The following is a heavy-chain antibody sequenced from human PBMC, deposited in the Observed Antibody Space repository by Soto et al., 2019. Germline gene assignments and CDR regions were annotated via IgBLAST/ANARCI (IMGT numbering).Heavy chain of an antibody. CDR1: GGSISSGGYS. D-gene: IGHD3-22*01. Sequence: QLQLQESGSGLVKPSQTLSLTCAVSGGSISSGGYSWSWIRQPPGKGLEWIGYIYHSGSTYYNPALNGRVTLSVDRSKNQFSLKLSSVTAADTAVYYGAGSGYYHNSGMDVWGQGTTVTVSS. J-gene: IGHJ6*02. CDR2: IYHSGST. V-gene: IGHV4-30-2*01. CDR3: AGSGYYHNSGMDV.